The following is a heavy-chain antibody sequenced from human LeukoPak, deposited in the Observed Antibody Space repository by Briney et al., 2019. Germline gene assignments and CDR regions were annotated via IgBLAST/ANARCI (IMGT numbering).Heavy chain of an antibody. J-gene: IGHJ5*02. V-gene: IGHV3-30*02. CDR2: IRHDGSNK. CDR1: GFTFSSYG. CDR3: AKDWYYYGSGSYYPYQS. D-gene: IGHD3-10*01. Sequence: GGSLRLSCAASGFTFSSYGMHWVRQAPGKGLEWVAFIRHDGSNKYYADSVKGRFTISRDNSKNTLYLQMNSLRAEDTAVYYCAKDWYYYGSGSYYPYQSWGQGTLVTVSS.